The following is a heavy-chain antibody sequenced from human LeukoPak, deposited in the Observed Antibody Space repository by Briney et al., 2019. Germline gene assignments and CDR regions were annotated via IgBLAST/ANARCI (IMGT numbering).Heavy chain of an antibody. V-gene: IGHV4-30-2*01. D-gene: IGHD3-22*01. CDR1: GGSISSGGYS. CDR3: ARFSYYYDSSESDV. J-gene: IGHJ6*02. Sequence: SETLSLTCAVSGGSISSGGYSWSWIRQPPGKGLEWIGYIYHSGSTYYNPSLKSRVTISVDTSKNQISLNLTSVTAADTAVYYCARFSYYYDSSESDVWGQGTTVTVSS. CDR2: IYHSGST.